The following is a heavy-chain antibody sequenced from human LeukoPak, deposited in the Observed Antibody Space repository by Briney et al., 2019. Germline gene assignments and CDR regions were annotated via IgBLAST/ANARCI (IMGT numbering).Heavy chain of an antibody. Sequence: GGSLRLSCAASGFTFSSYSMNWVRQAPGKGLEWVSSISSSSSYIYYADSVKGRFTISRDNAKNSLYLQMNSLRAEDTAVYYCATAYGSGKNWFDPWGQGTLVTVSS. J-gene: IGHJ5*02. CDR1: GFTFSSYS. CDR3: ATAYGSGKNWFDP. D-gene: IGHD3-10*01. CDR2: ISSSSSYI. V-gene: IGHV3-21*01.